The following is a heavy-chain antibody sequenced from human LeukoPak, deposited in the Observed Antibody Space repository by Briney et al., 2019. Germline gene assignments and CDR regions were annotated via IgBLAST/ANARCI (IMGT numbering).Heavy chain of an antibody. Sequence: QPGGSLRLSCAASGFTFDDYGMSWVRPAPGKGLEWVSGINWNGGSTGYADSVKGRFTISRDNAKNSLYLQMNSLRAEDTALYYCARVFLSSDDYVWGSFLGFDYWGQGTLVTVSS. CDR3: ARVFLSSDDYVWGSFLGFDY. CDR2: INWNGGST. D-gene: IGHD3-16*01. CDR1: GFTFDDYG. V-gene: IGHV3-20*04. J-gene: IGHJ4*02.